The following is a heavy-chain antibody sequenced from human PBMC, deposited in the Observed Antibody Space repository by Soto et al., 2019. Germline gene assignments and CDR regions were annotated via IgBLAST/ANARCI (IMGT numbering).Heavy chain of an antibody. V-gene: IGHV3-21*01. CDR3: ARDIYYGDYGAFDI. J-gene: IGHJ3*02. D-gene: IGHD4-17*01. CDR2: ISSSSSYI. Sequence: GGSLRLSCAASGFTFSSYSMNWVRQAPGKGLEWVSSISSSSSYIYYADSVKGRFTISRDDAKNSLYLQMNSLRAEDTAVYYCARDIYYGDYGAFDIWGQGTVVTVSS. CDR1: GFTFSSYS.